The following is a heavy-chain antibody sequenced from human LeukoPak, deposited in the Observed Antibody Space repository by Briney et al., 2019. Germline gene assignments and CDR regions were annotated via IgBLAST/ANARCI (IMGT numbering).Heavy chain of an antibody. CDR1: GYRFTEFW. J-gene: IGHJ5*02. V-gene: IGHV5-51*01. CDR3: ARLHSGYQNWFDP. Sequence: GESLKISCKASGYRFTEFWIAWVRRTPGKGLEWMGIIYPGDSDVRYSPSFQGQVTISADKSTKTAHLQWNNLKASDTGIYYCARLHSGYQNWFDPWGQGTLVTVSS. CDR2: IYPGDSDV. D-gene: IGHD5-12*01.